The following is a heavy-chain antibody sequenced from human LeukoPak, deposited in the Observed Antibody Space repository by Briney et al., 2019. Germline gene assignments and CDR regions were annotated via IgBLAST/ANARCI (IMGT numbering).Heavy chain of an antibody. D-gene: IGHD3-10*01. J-gene: IGHJ5*02. CDR1: GFTFSSYA. CDR2: ISGSGGST. CDR3: ARGAVWFGRGATPFDP. Sequence: PGGSLRLSCAASGFTFSSYAMSWVRQAPGKGLEWVSAISGSGGSTYYADSVKGRFTISRDNSKNTLYLQMNSLRAEDTAVYYCARGAVWFGRGATPFDPWGQGTLVTVSS. V-gene: IGHV3-23*01.